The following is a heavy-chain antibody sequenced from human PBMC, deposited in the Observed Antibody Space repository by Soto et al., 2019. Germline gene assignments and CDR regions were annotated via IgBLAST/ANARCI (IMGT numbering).Heavy chain of an antibody. CDR3: AKVAGATVTTRGVFDY. CDR1: GFTFRSYA. D-gene: IGHD4-17*01. Sequence: ESGGGLVQPGGSLRLSCAASGFTFRSYAMSWVRQAPGKGLEWVSAISGSGGSTYYADSVKGRFTISRDNSKNTLYLQMNSLRAEDTAVYYCAKVAGATVTTRGVFDYWGQGTLVTVSS. CDR2: ISGSGGST. J-gene: IGHJ4*02. V-gene: IGHV3-23*01.